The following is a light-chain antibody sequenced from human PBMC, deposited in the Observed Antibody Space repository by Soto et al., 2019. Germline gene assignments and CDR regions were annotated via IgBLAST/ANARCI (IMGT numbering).Light chain of an antibody. J-gene: IGKJ5*01. CDR2: GAS. CDR1: HSVSSN. V-gene: IGKV3-15*01. Sequence: EIVMTQSPATLSVSPGERVTLSCRASHSVSSNVAWYRQKPGQSPRLLIYGASTRTTGIPARFSGSGSGTEFTLTISSLQSEDFAVYYCQQYHNWPPITFGQGTRLEIK. CDR3: QQYHNWPPIT.